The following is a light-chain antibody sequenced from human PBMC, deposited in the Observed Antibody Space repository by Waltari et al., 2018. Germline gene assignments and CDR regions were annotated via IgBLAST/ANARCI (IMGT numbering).Light chain of an antibody. V-gene: IGKV3-15*01. Sequence: ERVMTQSPAPLSVSPGERATLSCRASQSVSNNLAWYQQKPGQAPRLLIYGASTRATAIPARFSGSGSGTEFTLTISSLQSEDFAVYYCQQYNNWLWTFGQGTKVEVK. J-gene: IGKJ1*01. CDR2: GAS. CDR3: QQYNNWLWT. CDR1: QSVSNN.